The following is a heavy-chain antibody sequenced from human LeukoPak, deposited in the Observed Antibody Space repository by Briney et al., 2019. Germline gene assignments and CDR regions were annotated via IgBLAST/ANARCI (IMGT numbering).Heavy chain of an antibody. D-gene: IGHD5-24*01. CDR2: IYYSGTT. Sequence: PSETLSLTCTVSGGSISGTSYYWGWIRQPPGKGLEWIGSIYYSGTTNYNPSLKSRVTISVDTSKNQFSLKLSSVTAADTAVYYCARFTIEMATNYFDYWGQGTLVTVSS. CDR3: ARFTIEMATNYFDY. CDR1: GGSISGTSYY. V-gene: IGHV4-39*07. J-gene: IGHJ4*02.